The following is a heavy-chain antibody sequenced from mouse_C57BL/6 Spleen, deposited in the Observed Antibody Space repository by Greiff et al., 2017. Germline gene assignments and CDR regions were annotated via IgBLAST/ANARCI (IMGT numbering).Heavy chain of an antibody. V-gene: IGHV5-4*01. D-gene: IGHD1-1*01. CDR1: GFTFSSYA. Sequence: EVKLVESGGGLVKPGGSLKLSCAASGFTFSSYAMSWVRQTPEKRLEWVATISDGGSYADYPDNVKGRFNITRDNAKNNLYLQMSHLKSEDTAMYYCTKEGDYYGSSPWFAYWGQGTLVTVSA. CDR3: TKEGDYYGSSPWFAY. J-gene: IGHJ3*01. CDR2: ISDGGSYA.